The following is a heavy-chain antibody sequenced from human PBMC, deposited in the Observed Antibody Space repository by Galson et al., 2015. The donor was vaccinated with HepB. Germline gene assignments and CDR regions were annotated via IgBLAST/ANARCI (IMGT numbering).Heavy chain of an antibody. CDR2: IYYSGST. D-gene: IGHD2-2*01. V-gene: IGHV4-39*01. J-gene: IGHJ4*02. CDR1: GGSISSSSYY. CDR3: ARLGLVRVVVVPAAPDY. Sequence: ETLSLTCTVSGGSISSSSYYWGWIRQPPGKGLEWIGSIYYSGSTYYNPSLKSRVTISVDTSKNQFSLKLSSVTAADTAVYYCARLGLVRVVVVPAAPDYWGQGTLVTVSS.